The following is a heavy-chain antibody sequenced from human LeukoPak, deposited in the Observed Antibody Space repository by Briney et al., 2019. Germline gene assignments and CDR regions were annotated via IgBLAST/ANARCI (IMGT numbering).Heavy chain of an antibody. V-gene: IGHV5-51*01. CDR1: GYSFTSYW. CDR3: ARRERYCSGGSCYYFDY. CDR2: IYPGDSDT. J-gene: IGHJ4*02. D-gene: IGHD2-15*01. Sequence: GESLKISCKGSGYSFTSYWIGWVRQMPGKGLEWMGIIYPGDSDTRYNPSFQGQVTISADKSISTAYLQWSSLKASDTAMYYCARRERYCSGGSCYYFDYWGQGTLVTVSS.